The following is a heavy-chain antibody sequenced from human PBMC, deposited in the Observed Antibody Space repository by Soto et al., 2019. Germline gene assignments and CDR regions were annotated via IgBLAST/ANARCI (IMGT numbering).Heavy chain of an antibody. D-gene: IGHD3-9*01. J-gene: IGHJ5*02. CDR3: ARQNYDILTGYNWFDP. V-gene: IGHV5-51*01. Sequence: GESLKISCKGSGYSFTSYWIGWMRQMPGKGLEWMGIIYPGDSDTRYSPSFQGQVTISADKSISTAYLQWSSLKASDTAMYYCARQNYDILTGYNWFDPWGQGTLVTVSS. CDR2: IYPGDSDT. CDR1: GYSFTSYW.